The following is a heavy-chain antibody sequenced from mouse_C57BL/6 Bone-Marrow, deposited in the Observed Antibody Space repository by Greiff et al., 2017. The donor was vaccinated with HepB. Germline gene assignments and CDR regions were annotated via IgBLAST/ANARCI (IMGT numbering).Heavy chain of an antibody. CDR2: IDPENGDT. CDR3: TPLYYYGSSYDWYFDV. Sequence: EVQLQQSGAELVRPGASVKLSCTASGFNIKDDYMHWVKQRPEQGLEWIGWIDPENGDTEYASKFQGKATITADTSSNTAYLQLSSLTSEDTAVYYCTPLYYYGSSYDWYFDVWGTWTTVTVSS. J-gene: IGHJ1*03. V-gene: IGHV14-4*01. D-gene: IGHD1-1*01. CDR1: GFNIKDDY.